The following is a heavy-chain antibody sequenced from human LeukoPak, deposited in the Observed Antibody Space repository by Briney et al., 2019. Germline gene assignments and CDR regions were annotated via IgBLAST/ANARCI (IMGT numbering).Heavy chain of an antibody. CDR1: GGTFSSYA. Sequence: SVKVSCKASGGTFSSYAISWVRRAPGQGLEWMGGIIPIFGTANYAQKFQGRVTITTDESTSTAYMELSSLRSEDTAVYYCAREGYSGSYTDYYYYYMDVWGKGTTVTVSS. V-gene: IGHV1-69*05. CDR3: AREGYSGSYTDYYYYYMDV. CDR2: IIPIFGTA. J-gene: IGHJ6*03. D-gene: IGHD1-26*01.